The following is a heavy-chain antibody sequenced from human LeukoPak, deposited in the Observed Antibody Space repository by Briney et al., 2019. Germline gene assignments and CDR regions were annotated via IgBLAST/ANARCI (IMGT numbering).Heavy chain of an antibody. Sequence: SGGSLRLSCAASGFTFSSYGMHWARQAPGKGLEWVANIKQDGSEKYYVDSVKGRFTISRDNAKNSLYLQMNSLRAEDTAVYYCARETHGDYMDVWGKGTTVTVSS. J-gene: IGHJ6*03. CDR1: GFTFSSYG. CDR3: ARETHGDYMDV. CDR2: IKQDGSEK. D-gene: IGHD3-10*01. V-gene: IGHV3-7*01.